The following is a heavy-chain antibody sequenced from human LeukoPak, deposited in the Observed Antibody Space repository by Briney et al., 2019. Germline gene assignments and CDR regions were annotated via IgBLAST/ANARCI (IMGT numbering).Heavy chain of an antibody. CDR3: VQSGGMDV. J-gene: IGHJ6*02. V-gene: IGHV3-74*01. CDR1: GFTFSRFS. CDR2: INSDGIST. Sequence: GGSLRLSCAASGFTFSRFSMHWVREAPGKGLVWVSRINSDGISTNYADSVKGRFTISRDNSKNTLYLQMNSLGAEDTAVYYCVQSGGMDVWGQGTAVTVSS.